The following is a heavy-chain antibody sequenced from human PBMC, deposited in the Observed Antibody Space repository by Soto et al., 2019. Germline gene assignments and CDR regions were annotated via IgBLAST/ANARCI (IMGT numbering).Heavy chain of an antibody. CDR2: IWYDGSNK. Sequence: QVQLVESGGGVVQPGRTLRLSCAASGFTFSSYGMHWVRQAPGKRLEWVAVIWYDGSNKYYADSVKGRFTISRDNSKNTLYLQMNSLRAEDTAVYYCARDNGGWYPSYFDYWGQGTLVTVSS. D-gene: IGHD6-19*01. CDR3: ARDNGGWYPSYFDY. CDR1: GFTFSSYG. J-gene: IGHJ4*02. V-gene: IGHV3-33*01.